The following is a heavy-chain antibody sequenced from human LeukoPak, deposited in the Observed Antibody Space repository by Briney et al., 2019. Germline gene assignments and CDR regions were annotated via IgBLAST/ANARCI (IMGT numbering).Heavy chain of an antibody. D-gene: IGHD1-26*01. J-gene: IGHJ4*02. CDR3: ARQWELLLNLVFDY. V-gene: IGHV3-20*04. CDR2: INWNGGST. Sequence: GGSLRLSCAASGFTFSSYGMSWVRQAPGKGLEWVSGINWNGGSTGYADSVKGRFTISRDNAKNSLYLQMNSLTAEDTALYYCARQWELLLNLVFDYWGQGTLVTVSS. CDR1: GFTFSSYG.